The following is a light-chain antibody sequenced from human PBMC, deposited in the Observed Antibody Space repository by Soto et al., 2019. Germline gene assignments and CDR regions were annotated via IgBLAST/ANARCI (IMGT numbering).Light chain of an antibody. CDR3: QHYHNWPLH. CDR2: GAS. CDR1: ESVSTN. V-gene: IGKV3-15*01. Sequence: EIVMTQSPATLSVSPGERATLSCRTSESVSTNLAWYQQKPGQAPRLLISGASSRATGVPDRFAGSGSGTEFTLTISSLQSEDFAVYYCQHYHNWPLHFGQGTRLEIK. J-gene: IGKJ5*01.